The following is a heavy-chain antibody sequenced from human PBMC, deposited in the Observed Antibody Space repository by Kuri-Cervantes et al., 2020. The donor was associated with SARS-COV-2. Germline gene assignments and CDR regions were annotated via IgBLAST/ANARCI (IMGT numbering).Heavy chain of an antibody. CDR3: AKDRVGVLDS. V-gene: IGHV3-30*18. CDR1: GFTFSGYG. D-gene: IGHD2-8*01. J-gene: IGHJ4*02. CDR2: ISYDGSAR. Sequence: GESLKISCVASGFTFSGYGMHWVRQAPGKGLEWVAVISYDGSARYYADSVKGRFTISRDNSRNTLYLQMRSLRTEDTAFYYCAKDRVGVLDSWGQGTLVTVSS.